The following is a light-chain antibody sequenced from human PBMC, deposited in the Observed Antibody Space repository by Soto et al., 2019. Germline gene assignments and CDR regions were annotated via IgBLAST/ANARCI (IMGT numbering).Light chain of an antibody. CDR2: DAS. CDR3: QQSYSILWT. Sequence: EIVMTQSPATLSVSPWERATLSCRASQSVGSDLAWYQQKPGQAPRLVIYDASSRATGIPDRVSGSGSGTDFTLTISSLQPEDFATYYCQQSYSILWTFGQGTKVDNK. J-gene: IGKJ1*01. V-gene: IGKV3D-15*01. CDR1: QSVGSD.